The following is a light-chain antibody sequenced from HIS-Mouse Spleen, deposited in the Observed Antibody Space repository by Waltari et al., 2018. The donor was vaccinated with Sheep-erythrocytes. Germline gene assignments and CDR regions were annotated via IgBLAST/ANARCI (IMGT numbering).Light chain of an antibody. V-gene: IGKV1D-13*01. CDR3: QQFNNYPRT. CDR1: QSISSS. Sequence: AIQLTQSPSSLSASVGDRVTITCRASQSISSSFAWYQQKPGKAPKLLIYDASSLESGVPSRFSGSGSGTDFTLTISSLQPEDFATYYCQQFNNYPRTFGQGTKVEIK. CDR2: DAS. J-gene: IGKJ1*01.